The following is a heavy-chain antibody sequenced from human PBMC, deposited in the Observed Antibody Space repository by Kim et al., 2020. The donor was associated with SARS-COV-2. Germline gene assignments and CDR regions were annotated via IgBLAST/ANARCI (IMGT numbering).Heavy chain of an antibody. V-gene: IGHV3-53*01. CDR3: ARHPGIGPAIDI. CDR2: IYGGGST. CDR1: GFTVSSNY. Sequence: GGSLRLSCAASGFTVSSNYMSWVRQAPGKGLEWVSVIYGGGSTYYTDFVKGRFTIFSNNSKNTLYLQLNSLGAEDTAVYYCARHPGIGPAIDIWGQGTMVTVSS. J-gene: IGHJ3*02. D-gene: IGHD6-13*01.